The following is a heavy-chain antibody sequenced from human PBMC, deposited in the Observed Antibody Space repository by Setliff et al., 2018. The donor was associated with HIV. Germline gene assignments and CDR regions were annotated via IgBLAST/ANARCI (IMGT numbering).Heavy chain of an antibody. V-gene: IGHV1-69*13. CDR1: GGIFSSYA. D-gene: IGHD3-22*01. J-gene: IGHJ6*03. CDR2: IIPILGSI. CDR3: ARLSGDNSGQPYYYYMDV. Sequence: GASVKVSCKASGGIFSSYALSWVRQAPGQGLEWMGGIIPILGSIDYAQKFQGRPSITADESTGTAYMELSSLRFEDTAMYYCARLSGDNSGQPYYYYMDVWGKGTTVTVSS.